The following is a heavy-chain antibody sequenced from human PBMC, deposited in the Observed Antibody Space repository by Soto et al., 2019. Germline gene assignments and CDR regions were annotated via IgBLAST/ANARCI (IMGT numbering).Heavy chain of an antibody. CDR3: ARVKSESSWDYYYYYGMDV. D-gene: IGHD6-13*01. CDR1: GGSISSYY. V-gene: IGHV4-59*01. J-gene: IGHJ6*02. Sequence: QVQLQESGPGLVKPSETLSLTCTVSGGSISSYYWSWIRQPPGKGLEWIGYIYYSGSTNYNPSLKSRVTISVDTSKNQFSLKLSSVTAADTAVYYCARVKSESSWDYYYYYGMDVWGQGTTVTVSS. CDR2: IYYSGST.